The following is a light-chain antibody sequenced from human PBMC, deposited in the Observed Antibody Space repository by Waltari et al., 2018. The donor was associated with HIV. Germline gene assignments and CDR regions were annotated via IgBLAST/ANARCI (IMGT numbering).Light chain of an antibody. V-gene: IGLV1-40*01. Sequence: SVPTQPPSVSVAPGQRVTSSCTGRSSNIGAGYELPWYQQLPGTAPKLLIYDNNNRPSGVPDRFSGSKSGTSASLAITGLQADDEADYYCQSYDISLSGLGVFGGGTKLTVL. CDR2: DNN. CDR1: SSNIGAGYE. J-gene: IGLJ3*02. CDR3: QSYDISLSGLGV.